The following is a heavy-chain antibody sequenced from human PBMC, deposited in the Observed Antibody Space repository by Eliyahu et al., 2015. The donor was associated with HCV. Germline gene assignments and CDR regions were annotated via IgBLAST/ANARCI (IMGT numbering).Heavy chain of an antibody. J-gene: IGHJ4*02. CDR2: TSYDGSNK. Sequence: QVQLVESGGGVVQPGRSLRLSCAASGFTFSSYGMHWVRQAPGKGLEWVAVTSYDGSNKYYADSVKGRFTISRDNSKNTLYLQMNSLRAEDTAVYYCAKEASGAARLPYYWGQGTLVTVSS. CDR1: GFTFSSYG. V-gene: IGHV3-30*18. CDR3: AKEASGAARLPYY. D-gene: IGHD6-6*01.